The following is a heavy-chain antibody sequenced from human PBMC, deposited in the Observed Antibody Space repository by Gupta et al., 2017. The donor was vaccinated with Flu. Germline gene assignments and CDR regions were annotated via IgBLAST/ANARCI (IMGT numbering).Heavy chain of an antibody. V-gene: IGHV4-34*01. CDR2: INNSGST. Sequence: QVQLQQWGAGLSKPSETLFLTCPVYGGSFSGYYWSCIRQPPGKGLWWIGEINNSGSTNYNPSLKRPVTISVDTSKNQFSRKLSFVTAADTAVYYCARLSGVRRYCSSTSCYRDFDYWGQGTLGTVSS. CDR3: ARLSGVRRYCSSTSCYRDFDY. D-gene: IGHD2-2*01. J-gene: IGHJ4*02. CDR1: GGSFSGYY.